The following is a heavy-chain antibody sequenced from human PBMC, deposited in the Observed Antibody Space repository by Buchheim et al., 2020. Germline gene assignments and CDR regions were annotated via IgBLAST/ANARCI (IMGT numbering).Heavy chain of an antibody. J-gene: IGHJ4*02. V-gene: IGHV3-74*01. CDR3: AREVGSGSYSLYYFDY. D-gene: IGHD1-26*01. CDR2: INSDGSST. Sequence: EVQLVESGGDLVQPGGSLRLSCAASGFTFSSYWMHWVRQAPGKGLVWVSHINSDGSSTSYADSVKGRFTISRENANKTLYLQMNSLRAEDTAVYYCAREVGSGSYSLYYFDYWGQGTL. CDR1: GFTFSSYW.